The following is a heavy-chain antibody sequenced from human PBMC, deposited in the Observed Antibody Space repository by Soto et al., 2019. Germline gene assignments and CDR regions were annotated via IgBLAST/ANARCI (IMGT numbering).Heavy chain of an antibody. J-gene: IGHJ6*02. V-gene: IGHV1-3*01. CDR1: GYTFTSYA. D-gene: IGHD6-19*01. CDR3: ARVTTVAGTMGFPYYGMDV. Sequence: GASVKVSCKASGYTFTSYAMHWVRQAPGQRLEWMGWINAGNGNTKYSQKFQGRVTITRDTSASTAYMELSSLRSEDTAVYYCARVTTVAGTMGFPYYGMDVWGQGTTVTVSS. CDR2: INAGNGNT.